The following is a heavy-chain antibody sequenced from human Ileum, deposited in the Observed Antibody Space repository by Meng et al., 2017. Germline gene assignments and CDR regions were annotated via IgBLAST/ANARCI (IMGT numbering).Heavy chain of an antibody. J-gene: IGHJ5*01. Sequence: LQAAGPGPLTPPGTLSLTCPGPGGSISSSNWWHWVRQAPGKGLEWIGEIYHSGSPNYNPSLKSRVTISVDKSQNQFSLKLNSVTAADTAVYYCARVVGGPASMSGWFDPWGQGTLVTVSS. CDR2: IYHSGSP. CDR1: GGSISSSNW. D-gene: IGHD2-2*01. CDR3: ARVVGGPASMSGWFDP. V-gene: IGHV4-4*03.